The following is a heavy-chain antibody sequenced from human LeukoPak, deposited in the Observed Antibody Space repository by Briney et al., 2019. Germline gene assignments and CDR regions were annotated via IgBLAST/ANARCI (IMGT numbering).Heavy chain of an antibody. V-gene: IGHV1-46*01. CDR3: ARDPSYSSGWYDY. CDR2: INPSGGST. Sequence: ASVKVSCKASGYTFTIYYIHWVRQAPGQGREWMGVINPSGGSTSYAQKSQGRVTMTRDTSTRTVYMELSSLASEDTAVYYCARDPSYSSGWYDYWGQGTLVTVSS. CDR1: GYTFTIYY. J-gene: IGHJ4*02. D-gene: IGHD6-19*01.